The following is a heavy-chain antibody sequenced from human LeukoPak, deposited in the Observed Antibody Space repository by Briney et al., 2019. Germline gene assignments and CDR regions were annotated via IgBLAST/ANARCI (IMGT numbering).Heavy chain of an antibody. CDR3: AKGYLRLTFDAFHI. J-gene: IGHJ3*02. V-gene: IGHV3-23*01. D-gene: IGHD3-3*01. CDR2: ISGSGDTT. CDR1: GFTFSSYG. Sequence: GGSLRLSCAASGFTFSSYGMHWVRQAPGKGLESVASISGSGDTTYSADFVKGRFTISRDNSKNTLYLQMNSLRADDTAVYYCAKGYLRLTFDAFHIWGQGAMVTVSS.